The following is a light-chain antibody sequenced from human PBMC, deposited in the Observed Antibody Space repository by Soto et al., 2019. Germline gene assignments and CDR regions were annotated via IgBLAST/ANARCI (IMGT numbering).Light chain of an antibody. V-gene: IGKV3-20*01. Sequence: EVVLTQSPGTLSLSPGERATLSCRASQSVSSSSLAWYQHKPGQAPRLLIYGATSRATGIPDRFSGSGSGTDFTLTISRLEPEDFAVFYCQQYGSSPLTFGGGTKVEIK. CDR2: GAT. CDR1: QSVSSSS. CDR3: QQYGSSPLT. J-gene: IGKJ4*01.